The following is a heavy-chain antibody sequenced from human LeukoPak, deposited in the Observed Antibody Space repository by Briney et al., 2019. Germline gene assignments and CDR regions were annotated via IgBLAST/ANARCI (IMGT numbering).Heavy chain of an antibody. CDR2: IYYSGST. Sequence: SETLSLTCTVSGGSISSYYWSWIRQPPGKGLEWIGYIYYSGSTNYNPSLKSRVTISVDTSKNQFSLKLTSVAAADTAVYYCATHRGYSYGYDAFGIWGQGTMVTVSS. J-gene: IGHJ3*02. CDR3: ATHRGYSYGYDAFGI. CDR1: GGSISSYY. V-gene: IGHV4-59*08. D-gene: IGHD5-18*01.